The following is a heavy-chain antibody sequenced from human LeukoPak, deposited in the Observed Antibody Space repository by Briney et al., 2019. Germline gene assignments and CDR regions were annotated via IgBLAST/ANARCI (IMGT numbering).Heavy chain of an antibody. CDR2: IRYDGSNK. CDR1: GFTFSSYG. V-gene: IGHV3-30*02. D-gene: IGHD5-12*01. CDR3: ARLYSGYDSDYFDY. J-gene: IGHJ4*02. Sequence: GGSLRLSCAASGFTFSSYGMHWVRQAPGKGLEWVAFIRYDGSNKYYADSVKGRFTISRDNSKNTLYLQMNSLRAEDTAVYYCARLYSGYDSDYFDYWGQGSLVTVSS.